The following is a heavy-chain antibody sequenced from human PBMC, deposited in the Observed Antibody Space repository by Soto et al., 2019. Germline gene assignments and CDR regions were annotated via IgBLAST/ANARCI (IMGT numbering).Heavy chain of an antibody. CDR1: GDSVSSNSAA. CDR3: ARGAEEGYDFWGGYYSYQSAPSTRCWFDP. D-gene: IGHD3-3*01. Sequence: PSQTLSLTCAISGDSVSSNSAAWNWIRQSPSRGLEWLGRTYYRSKWYNDYAVSVKSRITINPDTSKNQFSLQLNSVTPEDTAVYYCARGAEEGYDFWGGYYSYQSAPSTRCWFDPCGQGTLVTVAS. V-gene: IGHV6-1*01. J-gene: IGHJ5*02. CDR2: TYYRSKWYN.